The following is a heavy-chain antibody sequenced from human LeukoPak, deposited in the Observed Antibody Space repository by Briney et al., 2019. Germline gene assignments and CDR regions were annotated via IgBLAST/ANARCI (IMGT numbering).Heavy chain of an antibody. CDR2: IYYSGST. D-gene: IGHD3-3*01. CDR3: ARVGITIFGVVPNWFDP. V-gene: IGHV4-39*01. J-gene: IGHJ5*02. CDR1: GGSISSSSYY. Sequence: SETLSLTCTVSGGSISSSSYYWGWIHQPPGKGLEWLGSIYYSGSTYYNPPLKSRVTISVDTSKNQFSLKLSSVTAADTAVYYCARVGITIFGVVPNWFDPWGQGTLVTVSS.